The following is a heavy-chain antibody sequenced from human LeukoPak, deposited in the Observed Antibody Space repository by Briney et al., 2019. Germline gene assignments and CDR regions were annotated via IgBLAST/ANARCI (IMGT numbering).Heavy chain of an antibody. D-gene: IGHD3-22*01. V-gene: IGHV4-39*01. CDR3: ARQPPTYYYDSSGYN. CDR2: IYYSGST. CDR1: GGSISSSSYH. Sequence: SETLSLTCTVSGGSISSSSYHWGWIRQPPGKGLEWIGSIYYSGSTYYNPSLKSRVTISVDTSKNQFSLKLSSVTAADTAVYYCARQPPTYYYDSSGYNWGQGTLVTVSS. J-gene: IGHJ4*02.